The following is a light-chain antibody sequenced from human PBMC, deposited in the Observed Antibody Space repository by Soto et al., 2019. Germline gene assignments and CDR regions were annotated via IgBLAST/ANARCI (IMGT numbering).Light chain of an antibody. J-gene: IGKJ5*01. V-gene: IGKV3-11*01. Sequence: EVVLTQSPVTLSLSPGERATLSCMASQSFRGLLAWYKQKHGQAPRXVIYDAYNRATGIPPRFSGSGSGTEFTLTISSLEPEDSEVYYCQQRHMWPITFGQGTRLEIK. CDR1: QSFRGL. CDR2: DAY. CDR3: QQRHMWPIT.